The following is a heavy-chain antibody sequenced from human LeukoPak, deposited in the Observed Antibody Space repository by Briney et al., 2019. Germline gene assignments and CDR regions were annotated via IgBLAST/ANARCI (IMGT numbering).Heavy chain of an antibody. Sequence: PSETLSLTCTVSGGSISSSSYYWGWIRQPPGKGLEWIGSIHYSGSTYYNPSLKSRVTISLDTSRNQFSLKLSSVTAADTSVYYCARRVGRYFGERAYYYNYMDVWGKGTTVTISS. CDR1: GGSISSSSYY. CDR2: IHYSGST. CDR3: ARRVGRYFGERAYYYNYMDV. J-gene: IGHJ6*03. D-gene: IGHD3-10*01. V-gene: IGHV4-39*01.